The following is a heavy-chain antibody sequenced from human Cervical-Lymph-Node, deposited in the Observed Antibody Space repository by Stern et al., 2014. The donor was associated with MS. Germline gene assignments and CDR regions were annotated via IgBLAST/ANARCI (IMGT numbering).Heavy chain of an antibody. Sequence: VQLVQSGAEVKDPGASVTVSCKASGYRFISHAMHWVRQAPAQTFEWVGWINGDNGNTTYYQKLQGRVTITRDKTTSTAYMELSSLTSEDTAVYYGARAGYCSPSTCSDAFDIWGQGTMVTVSS. D-gene: IGHD2-15*01. V-gene: IGHV1-3*01. J-gene: IGHJ3*02. CDR1: GYRFISHA. CDR3: ARAGYCSPSTCSDAFDI. CDR2: INGDNGNT.